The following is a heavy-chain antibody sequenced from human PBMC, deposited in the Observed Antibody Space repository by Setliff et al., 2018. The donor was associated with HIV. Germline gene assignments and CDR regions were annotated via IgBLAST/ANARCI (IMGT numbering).Heavy chain of an antibody. CDR2: INTDTGNT. CDR3: ARGMNAVRYFDWLDAFDI. J-gene: IGHJ3*02. D-gene: IGHD3-9*01. V-gene: IGHV1-3*04. CDR1: GDTFTGHA. Sequence: ASVKVSCKISGDTFTGHAIVWVRQAPGQGLEWLGWINTDTGNTKYSQKFQDRLTFTRDTSALTADMELSSLRSEDTAVYFCARGMNAVRYFDWLDAFDIWGQGTMVTVSS.